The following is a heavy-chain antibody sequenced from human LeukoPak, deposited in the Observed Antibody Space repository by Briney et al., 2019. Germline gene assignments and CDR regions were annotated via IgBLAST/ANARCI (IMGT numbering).Heavy chain of an antibody. CDR1: GFTFSSYA. Sequence: GGSLRLSCAASGFTFSSYAMSWVRQSPGKGREWFSAISGSGGITYYADSVKGRFTISRDNSKNTLYLQMTSLRAEDTAVYYCAKGREDSGYEGFDYWGQGTLVTVSS. CDR2: ISGSGGIT. V-gene: IGHV3-23*01. CDR3: AKGREDSGYEGFDY. D-gene: IGHD5-12*01. J-gene: IGHJ4*02.